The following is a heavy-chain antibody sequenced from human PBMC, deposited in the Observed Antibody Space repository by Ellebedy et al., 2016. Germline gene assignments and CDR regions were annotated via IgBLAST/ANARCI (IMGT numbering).Heavy chain of an antibody. D-gene: IGHD5-18*01. J-gene: IGHJ6*02. CDR2: IKQDGSEK. Sequence: GGSLRLXXAASGFTFSSYWMSWVRQAPGKGLEWVANIKQDGSEKYYVDSVKGRFTISRDNAKNSLYLQMNSLRAEDTAVYYCARTAMAQGLYYYYYGMDVWGQGTTVTVSS. V-gene: IGHV3-7*01. CDR1: GFTFSSYW. CDR3: ARTAMAQGLYYYYYGMDV.